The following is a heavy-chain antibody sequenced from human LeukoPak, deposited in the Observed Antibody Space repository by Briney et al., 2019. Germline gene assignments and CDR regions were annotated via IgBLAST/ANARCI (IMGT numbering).Heavy chain of an antibody. Sequence: SETLSLTCAVYGGSFSGYYWSWIRQPPGKGLEWIGEINHSGGTNYNPSLKSRVTISVDTSKNQFSLKLSSVTAADTAVYYCARGCGYSYGYFDYWGQGTLVTVSS. J-gene: IGHJ4*02. CDR3: ARGCGYSYGYFDY. CDR2: INHSGGT. V-gene: IGHV4-34*01. D-gene: IGHD5-18*01. CDR1: GGSFSGYY.